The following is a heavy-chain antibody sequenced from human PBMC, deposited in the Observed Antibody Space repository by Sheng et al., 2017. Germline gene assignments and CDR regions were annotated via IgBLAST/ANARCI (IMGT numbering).Heavy chain of an antibody. J-gene: IGHJ4*01. V-gene: IGHV3-30*18. Sequence: QVQLVESGGGVVQPGKSLRLSCAASGFTFSDYGMHWVRQAPGKGLEWVAVISYDGSDEYYADSVKGRFTISRDNSKDTLWLQMNSLRPEDTAIYYCAKVGYFDWLSID. CDR1: GFTFSDYG. CDR3: AKVGYFDWLSID. CDR2: ISYDGSDE. D-gene: IGHD3-9*01.